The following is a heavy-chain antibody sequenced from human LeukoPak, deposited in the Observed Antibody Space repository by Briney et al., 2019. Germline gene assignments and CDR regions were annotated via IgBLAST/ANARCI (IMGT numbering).Heavy chain of an antibody. CDR2: IKQDGSEK. CDR3: ARARSYSTGWYNY. CDR1: GFSFSTYW. Sequence: GGSLRLSCAASGFSFSTYWMSWVRQAPGKGLEWVANIKQDGSEKYYVDSVKGRFTISRDNAKNSLYLQMNSLRVEDTAVYYCARARSYSTGWYNYWGQGTLVTVSS. V-gene: IGHV3-7*04. D-gene: IGHD6-19*01. J-gene: IGHJ4*02.